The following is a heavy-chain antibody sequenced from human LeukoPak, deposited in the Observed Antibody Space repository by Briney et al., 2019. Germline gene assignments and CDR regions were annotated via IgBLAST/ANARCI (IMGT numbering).Heavy chain of an antibody. CDR3: ARAPRGPYFFDY. CDR2: IYYSGST. CDR1: GGSISSYY. Sequence: SETLSLTCTVSGGSISSYYWSWIRQPPGKGLEWIGYIYYSGSTNYNPSLKSRVTISVDTSKNQFSLKLSSVTAADTAVYYCARAPRGPYFFDYWGQGTLVTVSS. J-gene: IGHJ4*02. V-gene: IGHV4-59*01.